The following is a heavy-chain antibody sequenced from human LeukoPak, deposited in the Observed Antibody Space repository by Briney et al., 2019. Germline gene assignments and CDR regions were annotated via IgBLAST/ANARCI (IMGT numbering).Heavy chain of an antibody. J-gene: IGHJ4*02. CDR3: ASSELYGSGSYLFDY. CDR2: IYYSGST. V-gene: IGHV4-59*01. D-gene: IGHD3-10*01. Sequence: SETLSLTCTVSGGSISSYYWSWIRQPPGKGLEWIGYIYYSGSTNYNPSLKSRVTISVDTSKNQFSLKLSSVTAADTAVYYCASSELYGSGSYLFDYWGQGTLVTVSS. CDR1: GGSISSYY.